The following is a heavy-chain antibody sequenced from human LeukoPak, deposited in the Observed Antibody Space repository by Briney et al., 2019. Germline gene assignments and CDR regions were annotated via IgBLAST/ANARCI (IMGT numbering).Heavy chain of an antibody. CDR3: ARAGYSYGPQGGYYYYYYVDV. Sequence: PGGSLRLSCAASGFTFDDYGMSWVRQAPGKGLEWVSGINWNGGSTGYADSVKGRFTISRDNAKNSLYLQMNSLRAEDTALYYCARAGYSYGPQGGYYYYYYVDVWGKGTTVTVSS. V-gene: IGHV3-20*04. J-gene: IGHJ6*03. CDR1: GFTFDDYG. D-gene: IGHD5-18*01. CDR2: INWNGGST.